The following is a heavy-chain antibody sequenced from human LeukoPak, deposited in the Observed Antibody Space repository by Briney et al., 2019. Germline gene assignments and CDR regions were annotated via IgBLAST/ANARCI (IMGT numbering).Heavy chain of an antibody. CDR1: GGSFSDYN. V-gene: IGHV4-34*01. CDR3: ARDQLYCSSSSCRNLGWFDP. Sequence: SETLSLTCAVYGGSFSDYNWSWIRQPPGKGLEWIGQINHSGSTNYNPSLKSRVTISIDTSKNQFSLRLISVTAADTAVYYCARDQLYCSSSSCRNLGWFDPWGQGTLVTVSS. J-gene: IGHJ5*02. D-gene: IGHD2-2*01. CDR2: INHSGST.